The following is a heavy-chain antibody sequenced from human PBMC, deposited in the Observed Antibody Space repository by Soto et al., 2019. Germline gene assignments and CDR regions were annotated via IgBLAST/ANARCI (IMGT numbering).Heavy chain of an antibody. D-gene: IGHD6-6*01. V-gene: IGHV1-69*01. Sequence: QVQLVQSGAEVKKPGSSVKVSCKASGGTFSSYAISWVRQAPGQGLEWMGGIIPIFGTANYAQKFQGRVTITADESPSNAYMELSSLRSEDTAGDFCARASIEYSSSSNWFDPWGQGTLVTVSS. CDR3: ARASIEYSSSSNWFDP. CDR1: GGTFSSYA. J-gene: IGHJ5*02. CDR2: IIPIFGTA.